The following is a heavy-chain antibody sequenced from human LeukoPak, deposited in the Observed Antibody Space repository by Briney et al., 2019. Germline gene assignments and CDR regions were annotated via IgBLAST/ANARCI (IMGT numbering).Heavy chain of an antibody. CDR3: ARDRVLQLLYEPPYYYYGMDV. CDR1: GGSISSYY. D-gene: IGHD2-2*01. CDR2: IYTSGST. J-gene: IGHJ6*02. Sequence: SETLSLTCTVSGGSISSYYWSWIRQPAGKGLEWIGRIYTSGSTNYNPSLKSRVTMSVDTSKNQFSLKLSSVTAADTAVYYCARDRVLQLLYEPPYYYYGMDVWGQGTTVTVSS. V-gene: IGHV4-4*07.